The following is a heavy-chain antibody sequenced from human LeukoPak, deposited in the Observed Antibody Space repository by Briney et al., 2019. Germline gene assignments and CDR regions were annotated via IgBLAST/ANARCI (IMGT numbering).Heavy chain of an antibody. Sequence: PGGSLRLSCAASGFTFSTYSMHWVRQAPGKGLEWVSSISTGSSYLYYADSVKGRFTISRDNAKNSLYLQMNSLRAEDTAVYYCARANGYYFDYWGQGTLVTVSS. CDR1: GFTFSTYS. J-gene: IGHJ4*02. CDR2: ISTGSSYL. CDR3: ARANGYYFDY. D-gene: IGHD2-8*01. V-gene: IGHV3-21*01.